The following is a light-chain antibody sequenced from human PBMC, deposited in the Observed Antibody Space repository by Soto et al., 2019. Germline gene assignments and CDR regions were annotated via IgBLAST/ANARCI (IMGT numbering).Light chain of an antibody. CDR3: QQYGTSRWT. J-gene: IGKJ1*01. Sequence: EIVLTQSPATPSLSPGERATLSCGASQNVSNSYLAWYQQKPGLAPRLLIYDASSRAIGIPDRFSGSGSGADFTLTISSLEPEDFAVYYCQQYGTSRWTFGKGTKVEIK. CDR1: QNVSNSY. V-gene: IGKV3D-20*01. CDR2: DAS.